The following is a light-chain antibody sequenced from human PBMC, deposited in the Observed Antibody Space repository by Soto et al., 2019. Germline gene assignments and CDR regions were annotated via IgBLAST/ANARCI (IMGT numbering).Light chain of an antibody. V-gene: IGLV2-11*01. CDR1: SSDVGGYNY. CDR2: DVS. CDR3: CSYTDIALDVV. Sequence: QSVLTQPRSMSGSPAQSVTISCTGTSSDVGGYNYVSWYQQHPGKAPKLMIYDVSQRPSGVPDRFSGSKSGNTASLTISGLQAEDEADYYCCSYTDIALDVVFGGGTKLTVL. J-gene: IGLJ2*01.